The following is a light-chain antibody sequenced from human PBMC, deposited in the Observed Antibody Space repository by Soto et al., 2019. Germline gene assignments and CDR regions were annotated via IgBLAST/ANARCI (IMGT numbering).Light chain of an antibody. CDR2: DVS. J-gene: IGLJ2*01. CDR1: SSDVGGYNC. V-gene: IGLV2-14*01. CDR3: SSYTSSSTLMV. Sequence: QSALTQPASVSGSPGQSMTISCTGTSSDVGGYNCVSWYQQHPARAPKLMIYDVSDRPSGVSNRFSGSKSGNTASLTISGLQAEDEADYYCSSYTSSSTLMVFGGGTKLTVL.